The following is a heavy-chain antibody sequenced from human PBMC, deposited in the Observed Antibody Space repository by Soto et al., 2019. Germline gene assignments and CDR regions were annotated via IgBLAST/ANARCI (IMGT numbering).Heavy chain of an antibody. CDR1: GFTFSSYT. Sequence: PGGSLRLSCAASGFTFSSYTMNWVRQAPGKGLEWVSSIISSSNYIYYADSVKGRFTISRDNAKNSLYLQMNSLRAEDTAVYYCATAISAADPYYGMDVWGLGTTVTVSS. J-gene: IGHJ6*02. CDR3: ATAISAADPYYGMDV. CDR2: IISSSNYI. V-gene: IGHV3-21*01. D-gene: IGHD3-9*01.